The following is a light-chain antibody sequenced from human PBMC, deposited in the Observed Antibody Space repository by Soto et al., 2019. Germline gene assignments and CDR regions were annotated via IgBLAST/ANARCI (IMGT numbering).Light chain of an antibody. Sequence: QSVLTQPPSASGTPGQRVTISCSGSRSSVGSDSLNWYQHLPGMAPRLLIYGNNRRPSGVPDRFSASNSATSASLAISGLQSEDEADYYSASWNDSLNGPVFGGGTKLTVL. J-gene: IGLJ2*01. CDR2: GNN. CDR3: ASWNDSLNGPV. CDR1: RSSVGSDS. V-gene: IGLV1-44*01.